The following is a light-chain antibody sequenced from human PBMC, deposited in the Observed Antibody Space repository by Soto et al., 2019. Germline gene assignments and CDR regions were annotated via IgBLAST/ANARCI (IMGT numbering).Light chain of an antibody. CDR1: QSVSNK. CDR2: GAS. J-gene: IGKJ1*01. Sequence: IVLTHSPGTLSLSPGERATLSCRASQSVSNKLAWYQQKPGQAPRLLIYGASTRATGIPARFSGSGSGTEFTLTISSLQSEDFALYYCQHYNKWPQTVGQGSKVDIK. CDR3: QHYNKWPQT. V-gene: IGKV3D-15*01.